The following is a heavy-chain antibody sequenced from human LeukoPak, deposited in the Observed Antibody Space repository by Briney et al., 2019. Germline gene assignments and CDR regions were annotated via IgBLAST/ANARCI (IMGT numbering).Heavy chain of an antibody. J-gene: IGHJ5*02. CDR2: ISANGGDT. V-gene: IGHV3-23*01. Sequence: GGSLRLSCAASGFTLSNFAMGWVRQAPGKGLQWVSLISANGGDTYYADSVKGRFTISTDNSKNTLYLQMNSLRAEDTAVYYCAKDGDGRYYGSGSPTWFDPWGQGTLVTVSS. CDR3: AKDGDGRYYGSGSPTWFDP. CDR1: GFTLSNFA. D-gene: IGHD3-10*01.